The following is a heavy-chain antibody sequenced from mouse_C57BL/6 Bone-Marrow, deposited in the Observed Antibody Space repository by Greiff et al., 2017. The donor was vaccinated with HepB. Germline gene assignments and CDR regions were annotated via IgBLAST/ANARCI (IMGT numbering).Heavy chain of an antibody. CDR3: ARTGTLFAY. Sequence: EVQLQQSGPELVKPGASVKISCKASGYSFTGYYMNWVKQSPEKSLEWIGEINPSTGGTTYNQKFKAKATLTVDKSSSTAYMQLKSLTSEDSAVYYCARTGTLFAYWGQGTLVTVSA. J-gene: IGHJ3*01. V-gene: IGHV1-42*01. D-gene: IGHD4-1*01. CDR2: INPSTGGT. CDR1: GYSFTGYY.